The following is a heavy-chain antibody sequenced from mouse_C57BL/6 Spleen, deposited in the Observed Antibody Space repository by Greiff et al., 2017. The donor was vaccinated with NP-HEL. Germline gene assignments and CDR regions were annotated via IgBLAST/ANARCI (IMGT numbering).Heavy chain of an antibody. CDR2: IDPSDSYT. CDR1: GYTFTSYW. CDR3: ARDYGSSYNFDY. V-gene: IGHV1-69*01. D-gene: IGHD1-1*01. J-gene: IGHJ2*01. Sequence: QVQLQQPGAELVMPGASVKLSCKASGYTFTSYWMHWVKQRPGQGLEWIGEIDPSDSYTNYNQKFKGKSTLTVYKSSSTAYMQLSSLTSEDSAVYYCARDYGSSYNFDYWGQGTTLTVSS.